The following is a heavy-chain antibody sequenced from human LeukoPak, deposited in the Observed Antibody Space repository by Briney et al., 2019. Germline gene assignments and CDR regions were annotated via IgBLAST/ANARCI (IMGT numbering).Heavy chain of an antibody. CDR3: AKDRLGSSGYYFHDY. D-gene: IGHD3-22*01. V-gene: IGHV3-23*01. J-gene: IGHJ4*02. CDR1: GFTFSSYA. Sequence: GPLRLSCAASGFTFSSYAMSWVRQAPGKGLEWVSAISGGGGSTYYAASVKGRFTISRDNSKNTLYLQMNSLRAEDTAVYYCAKDRLGSSGYYFHDYWGQGTLVTVSS. CDR2: ISGGGGST.